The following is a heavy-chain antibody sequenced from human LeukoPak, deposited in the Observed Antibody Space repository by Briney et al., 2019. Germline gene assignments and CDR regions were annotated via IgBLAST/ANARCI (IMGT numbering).Heavy chain of an antibody. D-gene: IGHD2-15*01. Sequence: PSETLSLACTVSGGSINSYVWSWLRQPPGKGLEWIGYIYSGGSTTYNPSLKSRITISVDTSKSQFSLKLNSLTAADTGVYYCAGERRGGYRFDFWGQGALVTVSS. CDR3: AGERRGGYRFDF. J-gene: IGHJ4*02. V-gene: IGHV4-59*01. CDR2: IYSGGST. CDR1: GGSINSYV.